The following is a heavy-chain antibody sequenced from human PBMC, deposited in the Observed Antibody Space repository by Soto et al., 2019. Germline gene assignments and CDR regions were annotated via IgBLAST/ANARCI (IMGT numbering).Heavy chain of an antibody. CDR1: GFTFSSYA. CDR3: AKAIEYSGYENLFDY. D-gene: IGHD5-12*01. CDR2: ISGSGGST. V-gene: IGHV3-23*01. J-gene: IGHJ4*02. Sequence: GGSRRRSCAASGFTFSSYAMSWVRQAPGKGLEWVSAISGSGGSTYYADSVKGRFTISRDNSKNTLYLQMNSLRAEDTAVYYCAKAIEYSGYENLFDYWGQGTLVTVSP.